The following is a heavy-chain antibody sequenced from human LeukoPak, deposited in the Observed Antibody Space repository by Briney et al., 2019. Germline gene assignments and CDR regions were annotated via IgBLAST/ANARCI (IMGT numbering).Heavy chain of an antibody. V-gene: IGHV4-59*01. D-gene: IGHD6-13*01. CDR3: ARGPIAAAGTPPDY. CDR2: IYYTGST. J-gene: IGHJ4*02. Sequence: PSETLSLTCAVYGGSFSGYYWSWIRQPPGKGLEWIGYIYYTGSTDYNPSLKSRVTISVDTSKNQFSLKLSSVTAADTAVYYCARGPIAAAGTPPDYWGQGTLVTVSS. CDR1: GGSFSGYY.